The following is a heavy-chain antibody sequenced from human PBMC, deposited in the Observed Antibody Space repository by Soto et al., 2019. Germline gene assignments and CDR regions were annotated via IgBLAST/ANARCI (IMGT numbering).Heavy chain of an antibody. D-gene: IGHD3-16*02. CDR3: ARGRDEEGMITFGGVIV. J-gene: IGHJ4*02. V-gene: IGHV1-69*01. CDR1: GGTFSSYA. Sequence: QVQLVQSGAEVKKPGSSVKVSCKASGGTFSSYAISWVRQAPGQGLEWMGGIIPIFGTANYAQKFQGRVTITADESTSTAYMELSSLRSEDTAVYYCARGRDEEGMITFGGVIVWGQGTLVTVSS. CDR2: IIPIFGTA.